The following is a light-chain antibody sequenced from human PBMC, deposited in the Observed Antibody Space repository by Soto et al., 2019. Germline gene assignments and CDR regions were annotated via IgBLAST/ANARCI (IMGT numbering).Light chain of an antibody. CDR2: HAS. CDR3: QQYETYSVGT. J-gene: IGKJ1*01. CDR1: QGLGHF. Sequence: DVLLTQSPSALSASLGDRVTITCRASQGLGHFLAWYQHKTGEAPRLLIYHASTLESGVPSRFGGSGSGTEFNLTISRLQPDDVATYYCQQYETYSVGTFGQGTKVDIK. V-gene: IGKV1-5*01.